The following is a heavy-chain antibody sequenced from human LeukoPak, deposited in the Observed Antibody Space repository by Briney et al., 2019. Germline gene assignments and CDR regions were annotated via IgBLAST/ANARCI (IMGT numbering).Heavy chain of an antibody. D-gene: IGHD3-22*01. CDR1: GGSFSGYY. V-gene: IGHV4-34*01. J-gene: IGHJ4*02. CDR3: ARGPVHNKYYYDSSGPNS. CDR2: INHSGST. Sequence: SETLSLTCAVYGGSFSGYYWSWIRQPPGKGLEWIGEINHSGSTNYNPSLKSRVTISVDTSKNQFFLRLSSVTAADTAVYYCARGPVHNKYYYDSSGPNSWGQGTLVTVSS.